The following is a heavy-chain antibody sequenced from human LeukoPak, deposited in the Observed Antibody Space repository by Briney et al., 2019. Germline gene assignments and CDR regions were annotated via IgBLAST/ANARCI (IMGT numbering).Heavy chain of an antibody. V-gene: IGHV4-31*03. CDR1: GGSISSGGYY. D-gene: IGHD2-2*01. CDR2: IYYSGST. CDR3: ARGEYQLLPLYFDY. J-gene: IGHJ4*02. Sequence: PSETLSLTCTVSGGSISSGGYYWSWIRQHPGKGLEWIGYIYYSGSTYYNPSLNSRVTISVDTAKDQFSLKLSSVTAADTAVYYCARGEYQLLPLYFDYWGQGTLVTVSS.